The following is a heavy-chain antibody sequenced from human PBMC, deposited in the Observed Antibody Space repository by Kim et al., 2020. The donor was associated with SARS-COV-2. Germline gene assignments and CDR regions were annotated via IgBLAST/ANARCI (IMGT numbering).Heavy chain of an antibody. CDR2: MNPNSGNT. D-gene: IGHD4-17*01. J-gene: IGHJ6*02. CDR1: GYTFTSYD. V-gene: IGHV1-8*01. Sequence: ASVKVSCKASGYTFTSYDINWVRQATGQGLEWMGWMNPNSGNTGYAQKFQGRVTMTRNTSISTAYMELSSLRSEDTAVYYCARLNDYGDYHPYYYYYGMDVWGQGTTVTVSS. CDR3: ARLNDYGDYHPYYYYYGMDV.